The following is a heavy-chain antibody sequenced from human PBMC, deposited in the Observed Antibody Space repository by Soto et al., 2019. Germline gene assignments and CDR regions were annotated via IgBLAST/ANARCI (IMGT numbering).Heavy chain of an antibody. Sequence: QVQLQQWGAGLLKPSETLSLTCAVYGGSFCGYYWSWIRQPPGKGLEWIGEINHSGSTNYNRSLKSRVTIAVDTSKNQFPLRLSSVTAADTAVYYCARADLLYCSGGSCYSFDYWGQGNLVTDSS. CDR2: INHSGST. D-gene: IGHD2-15*01. CDR1: GGSFCGYY. J-gene: IGHJ4*02. V-gene: IGHV4-34*01. CDR3: ARADLLYCSGGSCYSFDY.